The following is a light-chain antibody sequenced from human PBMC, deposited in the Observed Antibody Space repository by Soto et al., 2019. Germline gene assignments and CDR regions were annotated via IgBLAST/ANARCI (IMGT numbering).Light chain of an antibody. CDR2: DAS. CDR1: QDVYTF. J-gene: IGKJ1*01. Sequence: VQMTQSPSSLSASVGDRVTITCRASQDVYTFLAWYRQRPGRAPELLIYDASTLQAGVPSRFSGDGFRTHFILTISSLQPEDVATYYCQHYNKAPWTFGQGTKV. CDR3: QHYNKAPWT. V-gene: IGKV1-27*01.